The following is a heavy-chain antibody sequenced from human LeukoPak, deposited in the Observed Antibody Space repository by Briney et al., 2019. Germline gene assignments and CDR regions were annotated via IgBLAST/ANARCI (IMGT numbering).Heavy chain of an antibody. Sequence: PSETLSLTCTVSGGSISSGGYSWSWIRQHPGKGLEWIGYIYYSGSTYYNPSLKSRVTISVDTSKNQFSLKLSSVTAADTAVYYCARDDSDYADLPNWFDPWGQGTLVTVSS. CDR1: GGSISSGGYS. V-gene: IGHV4-31*03. CDR3: ARDDSDYADLPNWFDP. J-gene: IGHJ5*02. CDR2: IYYSGST. D-gene: IGHD4-17*01.